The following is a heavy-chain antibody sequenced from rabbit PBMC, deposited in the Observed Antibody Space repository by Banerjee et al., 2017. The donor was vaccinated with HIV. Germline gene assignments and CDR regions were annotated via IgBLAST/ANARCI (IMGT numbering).Heavy chain of an antibody. CDR3: ARDNGSSSGFYFNL. D-gene: IGHD1-1*01. J-gene: IGHJ4*01. V-gene: IGHV1S40*01. Sequence: QSLEESGGDLVKPGASLTLTCTASGFSFSSTSYMCWVRQAPGEELEWIACIYAGGSGGTYYASWAKGRFTISKTSSTTVTLQMTSLTAADTATYFCARDNGSSSGFYFNLWGPGTLVTVS. CDR2: IYAGGSGGT. CDR1: GFSFSSTSY.